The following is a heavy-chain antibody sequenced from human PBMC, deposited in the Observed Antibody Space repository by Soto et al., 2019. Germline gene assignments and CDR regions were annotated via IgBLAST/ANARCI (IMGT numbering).Heavy chain of an antibody. Sequence: QVQLVQSGAEVKKPGSSVKVSGKASGGTFSTYIINWVRQAPGRGPEWMGRIIPILGMVNYAPNFQGRVTINTDKSTSTAYMELSSLRSEDTAVYYCARDGAAAGAGMYSYYGMDVWGQGTTVTVSS. CDR1: GGTFSTYI. J-gene: IGHJ6*02. D-gene: IGHD6-13*01. V-gene: IGHV1-69*08. CDR2: IIPILGMV. CDR3: ARDGAAAGAGMYSYYGMDV.